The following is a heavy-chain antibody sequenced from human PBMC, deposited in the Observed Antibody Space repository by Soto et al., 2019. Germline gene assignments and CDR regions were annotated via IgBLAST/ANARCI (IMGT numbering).Heavy chain of an antibody. CDR1: GYSFTFYW. CDR3: ARSHCTRTSCYTWIGYGMDV. D-gene: IGHD2-2*02. V-gene: IGHV5-51*01. J-gene: IGHJ6*02. Sequence: PGESLKISCKGSGYSFTFYWIAWVRQMPGKGLEWMGIIYPGDSESRYSPSFQGQVTISADKSSNTAYLQWSSLKASDTAIYYCARSHCTRTSCYTWIGYGMDVWGQATTATLS. CDR2: IYPGDSES.